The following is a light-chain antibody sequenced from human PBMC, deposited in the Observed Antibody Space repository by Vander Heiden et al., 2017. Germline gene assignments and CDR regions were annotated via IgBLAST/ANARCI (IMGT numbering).Light chain of an antibody. V-gene: IGLV1-47*02. J-gene: IGLJ1*01. Sequence: QSVLTQPPSASGTPGQRVTLSCSGSSSNIGLSHVYSKPQLPGPDTHPLIYSNDQRPSRFPDRYSGSKSGTSASLAISGLRSEDEADYYCAGSDDSLNGPYVFGAGTKVTVL. CDR1: SSNIGLSH. CDR3: AGSDDSLNGPYV. CDR2: SND.